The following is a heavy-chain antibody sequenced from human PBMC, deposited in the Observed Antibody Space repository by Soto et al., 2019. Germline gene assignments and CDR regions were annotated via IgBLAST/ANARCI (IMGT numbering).Heavy chain of an antibody. CDR3: ARGGDGYNYYFDY. D-gene: IGHD5-12*01. J-gene: IGHJ4*02. CDR1: GYSISSGYY. V-gene: IGHV4-38-2*01. CDR2: IYHSGST. Sequence: LSLTCAVSGYSISSGYYWGCIRQPPGKGLEWIGSIYHSGSTYHNPSLKSRVTISVDTSKNQFSLKMSSVTAADTAVYYCARGGDGYNYYFDYWGQGNLVTVSS.